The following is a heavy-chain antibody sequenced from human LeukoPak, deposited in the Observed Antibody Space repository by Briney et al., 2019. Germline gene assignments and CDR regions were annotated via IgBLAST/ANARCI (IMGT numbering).Heavy chain of an antibody. CDR3: ARVREMGYSYGPYFDH. CDR2: ISSSGSTI. CDR1: GFTFSDYY. D-gene: IGHD5-18*01. J-gene: IGHJ4*02. V-gene: IGHV3-11*04. Sequence: GGSLRLSCAASGFTFSDYYMSWIRQAPGKGLEWVSYISSSGSTIYYADSVKGRFTISRDNAKNSLYLQMNSLRAEDTAVYYCARVREMGYSYGPYFDHWGQGTLVTVSS.